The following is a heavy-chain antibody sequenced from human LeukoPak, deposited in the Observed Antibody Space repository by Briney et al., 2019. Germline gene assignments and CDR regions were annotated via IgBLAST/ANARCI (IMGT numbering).Heavy chain of an antibody. V-gene: IGHV3-53*04. CDR2: LYRDGGI. J-gene: IGHJ4*02. Sequence: GGSLRLSCAASGFTVESNYMTWVRQAPGKGLEWVAVLYRDGGIFYADAVKGRFTISRHNSEKTLYLQMNTLRVEDTAVYYCGSSHNYDSSGYHRPAGFWGLGTLVTVSS. CDR3: GSSHNYDSSGYHRPAGF. CDR1: GFTVESNY. D-gene: IGHD3-22*01.